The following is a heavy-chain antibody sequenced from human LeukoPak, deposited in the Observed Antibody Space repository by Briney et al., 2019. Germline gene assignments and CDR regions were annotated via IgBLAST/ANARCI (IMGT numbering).Heavy chain of an antibody. CDR1: GFTFSSYS. D-gene: IGHD3-22*01. V-gene: IGHV3-21*01. CDR3: ARGPYYDSSGYYERPYYFDY. CDR2: ISSSSSYI. Sequence: GGSLRLSCAASGFTFSSYSMNWVRQAPGKGLEWVSSISSSSSYIYYADSVKGRLTISRDNAKNSLYLQMNSLRAEDTAAYYCARGPYYDSSGYYERPYYFDYWGQGTLVTVSS. J-gene: IGHJ4*02.